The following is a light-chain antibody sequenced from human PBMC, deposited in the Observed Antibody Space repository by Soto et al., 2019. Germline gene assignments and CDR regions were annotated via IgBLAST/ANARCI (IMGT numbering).Light chain of an antibody. J-gene: IGKJ1*01. V-gene: IGKV1-5*01. CDR2: GAS. Sequence: IQMTQSPSTLSASVGDRVTITCRAVRDTNYCLAWYQQKAGRAPKLLIYGASTLASGVPSRFSGSGSGTEFTLTISSLQPDDSATYFCQRYNDKFGQGTKWIS. CDR3: QRYNDK. CDR1: RDTNYC.